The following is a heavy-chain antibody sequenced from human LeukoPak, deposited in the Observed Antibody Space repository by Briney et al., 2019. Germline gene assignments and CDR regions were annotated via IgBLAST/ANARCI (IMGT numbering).Heavy chain of an antibody. J-gene: IGHJ4*02. CDR2: ISSSSSYI. CDR3: ARENDYGDYGDFDY. Sequence: GGSLRLSCAASGFTFSSYSTNWVRQAPGKGLEWVSSISSSSSYIYYADSVKGRFTISRDNAKNSLYLQMNSLRAEDTAVYYCARENDYGDYGDFDYWGQGTLITVSS. V-gene: IGHV3-21*01. D-gene: IGHD4-17*01. CDR1: GFTFSSYS.